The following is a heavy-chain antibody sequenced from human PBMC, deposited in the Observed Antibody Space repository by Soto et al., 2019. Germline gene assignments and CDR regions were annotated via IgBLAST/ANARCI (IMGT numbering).Heavy chain of an antibody. Sequence: EVLLVESGGGLVQPGGSLRLSCAASGFTFSSYAMHWVRQAPGKGLVYVSDITSNGGNTDYASSVKGRFTTSRDNSKNTLYLQMGSLRAEDMAVYYCARRIPFGYGMDVWGPGNTVTGSS. V-gene: IGHV3-64*01. J-gene: IGHJ6*02. CDR1: GFTFSSYA. CDR3: ARRIPFGYGMDV. CDR2: ITSNGGNT. D-gene: IGHD2-21*01.